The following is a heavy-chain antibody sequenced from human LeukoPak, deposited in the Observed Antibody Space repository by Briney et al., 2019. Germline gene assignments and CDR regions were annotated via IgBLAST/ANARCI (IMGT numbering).Heavy chain of an antibody. CDR1: GGSFSGYY. CDR2: INHSGST. Sequence: SETLSLTCAVYGGSFSGYYWSWIRQPPGKGLEWIGEINHSGSTNYNPSLKSRVTISVDTSKNQFSLKLSSVTAADTAVYYCARSSSGWDDALDIWGQGTMVTVSS. CDR3: ARSSSGWDDALDI. J-gene: IGHJ3*02. D-gene: IGHD6-19*01. V-gene: IGHV4-34*01.